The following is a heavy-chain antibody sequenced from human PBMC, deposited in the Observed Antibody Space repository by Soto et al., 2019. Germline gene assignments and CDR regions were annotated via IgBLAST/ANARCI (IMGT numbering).Heavy chain of an antibody. D-gene: IGHD2-2*01. CDR3: ARSQGSSTSLEIYYYYYYGMEV. V-gene: IGHV1-69*01. CDR2: IIPISETT. CDR1: GGTFSSYA. Sequence: QVQLVQSGAEVKKPGSSVKVSCKASGGTFSSYAISWVRQAPGQGLEWMGGIIPISETTNYAQKFLGRVTITADESKSTAYMELSSLRSEDTAVYYCARSQGSSTSLEIYYYYYYGMEVWGQGTTVTVSS. J-gene: IGHJ6*02.